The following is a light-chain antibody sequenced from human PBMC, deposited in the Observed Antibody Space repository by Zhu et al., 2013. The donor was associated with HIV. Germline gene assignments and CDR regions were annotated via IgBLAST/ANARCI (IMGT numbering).Light chain of an antibody. V-gene: IGKV1-9*01. CDR1: QGISSY. Sequence: DIQLTQSPSFLSASVGDRVTISCRASQGISSYLAWYQQKPGKAPKLLIYAASTLQSGVPSRFGGSGSGTEFTLTISSLQPEDFATYYCQQLNAYPLTFGPGTKV. CDR3: QQLNAYPLT. CDR2: AAS. J-gene: IGKJ3*01.